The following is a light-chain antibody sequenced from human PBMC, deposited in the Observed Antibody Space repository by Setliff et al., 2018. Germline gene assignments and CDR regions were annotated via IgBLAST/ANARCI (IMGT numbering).Light chain of an antibody. CDR1: SSDVGGYNY. CDR2: EVS. Sequence: QSVLTQPASVSGSPGQSTTISCTGTSSDVGGYNYVSWYQQHPGKAPKLMIYEVSNRPSGVSNRFSGSKSGNTASLTISGLQAEDEADYFCSSFTNSRTVIFGGGTKVTVL. J-gene: IGLJ2*01. V-gene: IGLV2-14*01. CDR3: SSFTNSRTVI.